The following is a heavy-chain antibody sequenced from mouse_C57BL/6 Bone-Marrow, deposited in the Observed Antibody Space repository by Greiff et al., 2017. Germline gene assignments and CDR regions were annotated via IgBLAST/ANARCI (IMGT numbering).Heavy chain of an antibody. CDR3: TTNGNYFYYAMDY. V-gene: IGHV14-1*01. Sequence: VQLKQSGAELVRPGASVKLSCTASGFTIKDYCMHWVKQRPEQGLEWIGRIDPEDGGTEYAPKFKGKATLTADTSSNTAYKQLSSLTSEDTAVYYCTTNGNYFYYAMDYWGQGTSVTVSS. J-gene: IGHJ4*01. CDR2: IDPEDGGT. D-gene: IGHD2-1*01. CDR1: GFTIKDYC.